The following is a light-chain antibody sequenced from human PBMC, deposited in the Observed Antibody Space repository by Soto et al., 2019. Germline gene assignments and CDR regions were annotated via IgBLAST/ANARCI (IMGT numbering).Light chain of an antibody. CDR2: DAS. J-gene: IGKJ1*01. V-gene: IGKV1-5*01. CDR1: QTISTW. CDR3: QQYTNTNNPWM. Sequence: DIQMTQSPSSLSASVGDIVTITFRASQTISTWMAWYQQKPGKAPKLLVYDASTLQSGVASRFSGSGSGTEFTLIISGLQPDDSATYYCQQYTNTNNPWMFGQGTKVDIK.